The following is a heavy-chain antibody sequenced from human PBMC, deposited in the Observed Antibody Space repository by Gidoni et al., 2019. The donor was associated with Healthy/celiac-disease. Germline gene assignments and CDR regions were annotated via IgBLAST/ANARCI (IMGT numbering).Heavy chain of an antibody. CDR2: TYTSGSN. Sequence: QVQLQESGPGLVKPSETLSLTCPVAGGSISSYYWRWIRQPAGKGLEWIGSTYTSGSNNYNPSLKSRVTMSVDTAKNQFSLKLSSVTAADTAVYYCARVQVQYQPAITRWFDPWGQGTLVTVSS. CDR3: ARVQVQYQPAITRWFDP. V-gene: IGHV4-4*07. CDR1: GGSISSYY. J-gene: IGHJ5*02. D-gene: IGHD2-2*01.